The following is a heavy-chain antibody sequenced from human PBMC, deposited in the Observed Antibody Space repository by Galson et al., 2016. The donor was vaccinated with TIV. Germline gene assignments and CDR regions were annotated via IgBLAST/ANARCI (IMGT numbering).Heavy chain of an antibody. J-gene: IGHJ5*02. V-gene: IGHV4-59*01. CDR1: GDSINNYF. CDR3: ARDKSRRGCFDP. Sequence: ETLSLTCTVSGDSINNYFWNWFRQSPGKGLEWIGDIYQGGSTNYNPSLKSRVTISIDTSKRQFSLKLYSVTAADTAIYYCARDKSRRGCFDPWGQGSLVTVSS. CDR2: IYQGGST.